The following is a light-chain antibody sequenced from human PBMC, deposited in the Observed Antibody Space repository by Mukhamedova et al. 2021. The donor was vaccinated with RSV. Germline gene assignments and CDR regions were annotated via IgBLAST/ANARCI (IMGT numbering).Light chain of an antibody. CDR2: YDS. CDR3: QVWDSSSDHSWV. J-gene: IGLJ3*02. V-gene: IGLV3-21*04. Sequence: TARITCGGNNIGSKSVHWYQQKPGQAPVLVIYYDSDRPSGIPERFSGSNSGNTATLTISRVEAGDEADYYCQVWDSSSDHSWVF. CDR1: NIGSKS.